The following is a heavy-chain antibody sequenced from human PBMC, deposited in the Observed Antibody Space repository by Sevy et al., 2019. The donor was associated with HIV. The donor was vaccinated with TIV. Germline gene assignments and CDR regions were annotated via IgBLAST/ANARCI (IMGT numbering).Heavy chain of an antibody. CDR3: AEGLRPEDPFDI. D-gene: IGHD3-16*01. Sequence: APVKVSCKASGYTFTSYYMHWVRQAPGQGLEWMGIINPSGGSTSYAQKFQGRVTMTRDTSTSTVYMELSSLRSEDTAVYYCAEGLRPEDPFDIWGQGTMVTVSS. CDR1: GYTFTSYY. CDR2: INPSGGST. J-gene: IGHJ3*02. V-gene: IGHV1-46*01.